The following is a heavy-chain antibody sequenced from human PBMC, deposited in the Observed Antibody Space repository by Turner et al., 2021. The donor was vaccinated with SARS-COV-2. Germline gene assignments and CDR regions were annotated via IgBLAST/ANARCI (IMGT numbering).Heavy chain of an antibody. CDR1: GFTSSTYG. D-gene: IGHD5-18*01. CDR2: MTGSDGKT. J-gene: IGHJ1*01. CDR3: AMDSGWTHEH. V-gene: IGHV3-23*01. Sequence: EVQLFESGGGLVQPGGSLSLSCAASGFTSSTYGVSWVRQAPGKGMEWVSGMTGSDGKTYYVDSVKGRFTISRDNSKNTLFLQMDNLRVEDTAVYYCAMDSGWTHEHWGQGTLVTVSS.